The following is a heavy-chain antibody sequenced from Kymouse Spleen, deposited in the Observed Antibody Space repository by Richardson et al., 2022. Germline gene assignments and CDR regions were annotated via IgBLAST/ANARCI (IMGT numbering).Heavy chain of an antibody. CDR2: IYYSGST. D-gene: IGHD6-6*01. J-gene: IGHJ6*02. CDR1: GGSISSSSYY. CDR3: ARSSSYYYYGMDV. Sequence: QLQLQESGPGLVKPSETLSLTCTVSGGSISSSSYYWGWIRQPPGKGLEWIGSIYYSGSTYYNPSLKSRVTISVDTSKNQFSLKLSSVTAADTAVYYCARSSSYYYYGMDVWGQGTTVTVSS. V-gene: IGHV4-39*01.